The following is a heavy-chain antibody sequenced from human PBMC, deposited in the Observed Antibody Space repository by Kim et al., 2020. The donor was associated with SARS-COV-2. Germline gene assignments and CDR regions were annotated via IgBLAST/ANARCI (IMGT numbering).Heavy chain of an antibody. D-gene: IGHD2-2*01. Sequence: GGSLRLSCAASGFTFDDYAMHWVRQAPGKGLEWVSGISWSSGRIGYADSVKGRFTISRDNAKNSPYLQMNSLRADDTALYYCAKDIKAAALGGGWYFFDYWGQGTLVTVSS. CDR1: GFTFDDYA. V-gene: IGHV3-9*01. CDR3: AKDIKAAALGGGWYFFDY. CDR2: ISWSSGRI. J-gene: IGHJ4*02.